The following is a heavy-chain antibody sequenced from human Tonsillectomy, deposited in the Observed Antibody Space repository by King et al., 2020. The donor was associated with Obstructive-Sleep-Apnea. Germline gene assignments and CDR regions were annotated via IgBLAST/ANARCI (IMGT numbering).Heavy chain of an antibody. CDR2: IYHSGST. CDR3: ARDLWYYDSSGYS. CDR1: GYSISSGYY. V-gene: IGHV4-38-2*02. D-gene: IGHD3-22*01. J-gene: IGHJ4*02. Sequence: QVQLQESGPGLVKPSETLSLTCTVSGYSISSGYYWGWIRQPPGKGLEWIGSIYHSGSTYYNPSLKSRVTISVDTSKNQFSLKLSSVTAADTAVYYCARDLWYYDSSGYSWGQGTLVTVSS.